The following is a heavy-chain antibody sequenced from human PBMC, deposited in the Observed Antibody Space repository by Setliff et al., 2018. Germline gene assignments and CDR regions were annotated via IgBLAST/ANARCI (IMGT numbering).Heavy chain of an antibody. J-gene: IGHJ4*02. D-gene: IGHD3-10*01. Sequence: GGSLRLSCGASGFTYNNCWVSWVRQAPGKGLEWLASINPHGSEKYYADSVKGRFTISRDNAKNSLSLQMNNLRTEDTAVFYCFGAGTCSYWGQGTLVTVSS. CDR1: GFTYNNCW. CDR2: INPHGSEK. V-gene: IGHV3-7*01. CDR3: FGAGTCSY.